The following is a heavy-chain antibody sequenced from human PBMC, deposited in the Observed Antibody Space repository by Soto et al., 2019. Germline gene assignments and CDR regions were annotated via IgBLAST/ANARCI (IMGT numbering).Heavy chain of an antibody. CDR2: IYYSGST. CDR1: GGSISSYY. V-gene: IGHV4-59*01. J-gene: IGHJ3*02. Sequence: SETLSLTCTVSGGSISSYYWSWIRQPPGKGLEWIGYIYYSGSTNYNPSLKSRVTISVDTSKNQFSLKLSSVTAADTAVYYCARAKAGLWAFDIWGPGTMVTVSS. D-gene: IGHD2-21*01. CDR3: ARAKAGLWAFDI.